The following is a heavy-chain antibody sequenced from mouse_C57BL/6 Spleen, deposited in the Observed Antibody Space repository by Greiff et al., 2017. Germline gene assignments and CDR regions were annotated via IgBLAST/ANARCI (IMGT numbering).Heavy chain of an antibody. J-gene: IGHJ2*01. V-gene: IGHV1-78*01. Sequence: VKLQQSDAELVKPGASVKISCKVSGYTFTDHTIHWMKQRPEQGLEWIGYIYPRDGSTKYNEKFKGKATLTADKSSSTAYMQLNSLTSEDSAVYFCARWTAQAYGPYYFDYWGQGTTLTVSS. CDR1: GYTFTDHT. CDR2: IYPRDGST. D-gene: IGHD3-2*02. CDR3: ARWTAQAYGPYYFDY.